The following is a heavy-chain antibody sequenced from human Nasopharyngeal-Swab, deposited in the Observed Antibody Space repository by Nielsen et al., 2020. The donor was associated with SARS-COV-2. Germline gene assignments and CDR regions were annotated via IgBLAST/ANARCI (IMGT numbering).Heavy chain of an antibody. Sequence: SETLSLTCTVSGGSISSYYWSWIRQPPGKGLEWIGYIYYSGSTNYNPFLKSRVTISVDTSKNQFSLKLSSVTAADTAVYYCASDSGYSSPDAFDIWGQGTMVTVSS. CDR1: GGSISSYY. V-gene: IGHV4-59*01. CDR3: ASDSGYSSPDAFDI. J-gene: IGHJ3*02. D-gene: IGHD6-13*01. CDR2: IYYSGST.